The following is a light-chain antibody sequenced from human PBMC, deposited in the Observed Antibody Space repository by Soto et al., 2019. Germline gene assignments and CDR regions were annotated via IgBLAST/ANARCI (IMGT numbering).Light chain of an antibody. Sequence: EIVMTQSPATLSVSPGERATLSCRASQSISTYLAWYQQKPGQAPRLLVYGASSRATGVPDRFSGSGSGTDFTLSISRQEPEDFAVYYCQQYGSSPITFGQGTRLEIK. V-gene: IGKV3-20*01. CDR2: GAS. CDR1: QSISTY. J-gene: IGKJ5*01. CDR3: QQYGSSPIT.